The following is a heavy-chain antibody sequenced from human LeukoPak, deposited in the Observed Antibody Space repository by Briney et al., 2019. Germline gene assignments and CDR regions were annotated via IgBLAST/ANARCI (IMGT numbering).Heavy chain of an antibody. V-gene: IGHV3-23*01. D-gene: IGHD1-1*01. CDR3: AKANWVSNAHAVW. Sequence: GGSLRLSCAPYGFSFSNYATSSVRQAPARGPGWVSSIRGEGETFYADSVKGRFTPCRDDSRNAVYLQLSKLRVVDTAIYYCAKANWVSNAHAVWWGERTQVTVSS. J-gene: IGHJ4*02. CDR1: GFSFSNYA. CDR2: IRGEGET.